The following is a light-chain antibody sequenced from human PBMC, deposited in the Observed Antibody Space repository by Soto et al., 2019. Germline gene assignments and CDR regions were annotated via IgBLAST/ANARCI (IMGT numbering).Light chain of an antibody. CDR2: YDS. CDR1: NIGSKS. CDR3: QVWDSSSDNVV. Sequence: SYELTQPPSVSVAPGKTARITCGGNNIGSKSVHWYQQKPGQAPVLVIYYDSDRPSGIPERFSGSNSGNTATLTISRVEAGDEADYYCQVWDSSSDNVVFGEGTKVTVL. V-gene: IGLV3-21*04. J-gene: IGLJ2*01.